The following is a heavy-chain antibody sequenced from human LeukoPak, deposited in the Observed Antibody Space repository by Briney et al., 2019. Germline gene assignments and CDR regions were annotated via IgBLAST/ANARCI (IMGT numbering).Heavy chain of an antibody. CDR3: ARLVRNRVTNNYYFDY. D-gene: IGHD2-21*02. CDR1: GYSFTSYW. J-gene: IGHJ4*02. CDR2: IYPGDSDT. Sequence: GESLKISYKGSGYSFTSYWIGWVRQLPGKRLEWMGIIYPGDSDTRYNPSFQGHVTISADKSISTAYLQWSSLKASDTAMYYCARLVRNRVTNNYYFDYWGQGTLVTVSS. V-gene: IGHV5-51*01.